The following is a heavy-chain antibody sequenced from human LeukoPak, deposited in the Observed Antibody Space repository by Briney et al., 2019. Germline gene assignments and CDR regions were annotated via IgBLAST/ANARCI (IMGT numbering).Heavy chain of an antibody. J-gene: IGHJ2*01. CDR2: IYSGGST. CDR3: ARVYGSVSSHFDL. Sequence: PGESLKLSCAASGFTVSSNYMSWVRRAPGKGLEWVSVIYSGGSTYYADSVKGRFTISRHNSKNTLYLQMNSLRAEDTAVYYCARVYGSVSSHFDLWGRGTLVTDSS. CDR1: GFTVSSNY. D-gene: IGHD3-10*01. V-gene: IGHV3-53*04.